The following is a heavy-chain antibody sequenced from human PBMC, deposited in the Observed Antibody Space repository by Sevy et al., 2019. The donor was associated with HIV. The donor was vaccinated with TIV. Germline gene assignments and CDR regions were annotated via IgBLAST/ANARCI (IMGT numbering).Heavy chain of an antibody. V-gene: IGHV3-33*01. CDR3: ARDHGTKWLFDY. CDR1: GFTFSSYG. CDR2: IWYDGSNK. D-gene: IGHD6-19*01. J-gene: IGHJ4*02. Sequence: GGSLRLSCAASGFTFSSYGMHWVRQAPGKGLEWVAVIWYDGSNKYYADSVKGRFTISRDSSKNTLYLQMNSLRAEDTAVYYCARDHGTKWLFDYWGQGTLVTVSS.